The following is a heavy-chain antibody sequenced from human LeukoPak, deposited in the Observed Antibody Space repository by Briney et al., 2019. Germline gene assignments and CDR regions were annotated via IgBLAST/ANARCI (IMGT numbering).Heavy chain of an antibody. J-gene: IGHJ4*02. V-gene: IGHV3-33*01. CDR3: ARDLVDTAIGTLDY. D-gene: IGHD5-18*01. CDR1: GFTFSSYG. Sequence: GGSLRLSCAASGFTFSSYGMHWVRQAPGKGLEWVAVIWYDGSNKYYADSVKGRSTISRDNSKNTLYLQMNSLKAEDTAVYYCARDLVDTAIGTLDYWGQGTLVTVSS. CDR2: IWYDGSNK.